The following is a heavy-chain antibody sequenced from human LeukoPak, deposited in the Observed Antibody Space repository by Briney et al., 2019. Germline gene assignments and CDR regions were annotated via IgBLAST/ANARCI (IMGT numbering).Heavy chain of an antibody. Sequence: PGGSLRLSCAASGFTFSSYSMNWVRQAPGKGLEWVSSISSSSSYTYYADSVKGRFTISRDNAKNSLYLQMNSLRAEDTAVYYCASGYSREREDYWGQGTLVTVSS. V-gene: IGHV3-21*01. CDR1: GFTFSSYS. J-gene: IGHJ4*02. CDR2: ISSSSSYT. CDR3: ASGYSREREDY. D-gene: IGHD5-18*01.